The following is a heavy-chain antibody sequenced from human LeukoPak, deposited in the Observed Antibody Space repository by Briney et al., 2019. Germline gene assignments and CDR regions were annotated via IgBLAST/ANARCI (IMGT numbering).Heavy chain of an antibody. D-gene: IGHD6-19*01. V-gene: IGHV1-46*01. CDR3: AIKGAVAGHQNYFDY. CDR1: GYTFTSYY. CDR2: INPSGGST. J-gene: IGHJ4*02. Sequence: ASVKVSCKASGYTFTSYYMHWVRQAPGQGLEWMGIINPSGGSTSYAQKFQGRVTMTRDTSTSTVYMELSSLRSEDTAVYYCAIKGAVAGHQNYFDYWGQRTLVTVSS.